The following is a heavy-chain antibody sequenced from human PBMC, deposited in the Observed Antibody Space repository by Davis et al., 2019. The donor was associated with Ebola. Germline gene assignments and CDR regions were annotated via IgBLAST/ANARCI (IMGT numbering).Heavy chain of an antibody. CDR1: GFTFGSYS. Sequence: GASLKISCAASGFTFGSYSMSWVRQAPGKGLEWVSVIDSDGSRAYYADSVKGRFTTSRDNYKDTLYLERNSLRVEDPAVYYCVKAGNWNFDYWGQGTLATVSS. CDR2: IDSDGSRA. J-gene: IGHJ4*02. V-gene: IGHV3-23*03. D-gene: IGHD1-1*01. CDR3: VKAGNWNFDY.